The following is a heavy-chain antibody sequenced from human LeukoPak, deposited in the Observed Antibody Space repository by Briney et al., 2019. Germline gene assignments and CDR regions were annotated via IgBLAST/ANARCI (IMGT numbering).Heavy chain of an antibody. D-gene: IGHD3-22*01. CDR3: ARAAMIVVVKDYYDYYSMDV. J-gene: IGHJ6*02. Sequence: SVKVSCKAAGGTFSSYAISWGRQAPGQGLEWMGRIIPICGIANYAQKFQGRVTITADKSTSTAYMELRSLRSEDTAVYYCARAAMIVVVKDYYDYYSMDVWGQGTTVTVSS. CDR1: GGTFSSYA. V-gene: IGHV1-69*04. CDR2: IIPICGIA.